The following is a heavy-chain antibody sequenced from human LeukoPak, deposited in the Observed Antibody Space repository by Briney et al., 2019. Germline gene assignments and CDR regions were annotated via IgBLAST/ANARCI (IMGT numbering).Heavy chain of an antibody. J-gene: IGHJ6*03. Sequence: LETLSLTCTVSGGSISSYYWSWIRPPPGKGLEWIGYVYYSGSTNYNPSLKSRVTISVDTSKNQFSLKLSSVTAADTAVYYCAASYYYYYYMDVWGKGTTVTVSS. CDR2: VYYSGST. CDR1: GGSISSYY. CDR3: AASYYYYYYMDV. V-gene: IGHV4-59*01.